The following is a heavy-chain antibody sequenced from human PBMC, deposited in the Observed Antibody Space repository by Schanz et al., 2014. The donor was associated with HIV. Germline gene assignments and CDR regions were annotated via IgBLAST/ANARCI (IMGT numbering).Heavy chain of an antibody. V-gene: IGHV3-33*08. D-gene: IGHD3-10*01. CDR2: IWYDGGYK. CDR1: GFTFRDYA. CDR3: VKRGSEASSNTWFADS. Sequence: QVQLVESGGGVVQPGRSLRLSCAASGFTFRDYALHWVRQAPGKGLEWVAVIWYDGGYKSYADSVTGRFTISRDNSKNTLYLQMNSLGVDDSAIYYCVKRGSEASSNTWFADSWGQGTLVTVSS. J-gene: IGHJ4*02.